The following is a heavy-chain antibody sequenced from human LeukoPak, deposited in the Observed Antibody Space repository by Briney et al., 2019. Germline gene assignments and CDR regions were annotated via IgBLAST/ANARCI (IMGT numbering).Heavy chain of an antibody. V-gene: IGHV3-7*01. J-gene: IGHJ4*02. D-gene: IGHD6-19*01. CDR3: ARGGKAVAGKQTFDY. Sequence: GGSLRLSCAASGFSLSSYWMTWVRQAPGKGLEWVANIKQDGSEKNYVDSVKGRFTISRDNAKNSLYLQMNSLRAEDTAVYYCARGGKAVAGKQTFDYWGQGTLVTVSS. CDR1: GFSLSSYW. CDR2: IKQDGSEK.